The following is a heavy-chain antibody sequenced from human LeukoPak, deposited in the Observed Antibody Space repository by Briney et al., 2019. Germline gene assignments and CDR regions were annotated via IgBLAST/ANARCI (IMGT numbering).Heavy chain of an antibody. J-gene: IGHJ4*02. Sequence: SGGSLRLSCSASGFTFSSYGMHWVRQAPGKGLEYVSGISNKGGSTYYADSVKGRFTISRDNSKNTLHLQMSSLRADDTAVYYCVKPGTWADFDSWGQGTLVTVSS. D-gene: IGHD1-26*01. V-gene: IGHV3-64D*09. CDR1: GFTFSSYG. CDR3: VKPGTWADFDS. CDR2: ISNKGGST.